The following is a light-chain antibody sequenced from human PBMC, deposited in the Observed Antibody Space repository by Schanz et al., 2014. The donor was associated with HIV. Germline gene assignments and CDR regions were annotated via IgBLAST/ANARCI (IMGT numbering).Light chain of an antibody. CDR1: SSDVGGYNY. V-gene: IGLV2-14*01. CDR2: DVS. J-gene: IGLJ2*01. Sequence: QSALTQPASVSGSPGQSISISCTGTSSDVGGYNYVSWYQQHPGKAPKLMIYDVSNRPSGVSDRFSGSKSGNTASLTVSGLQAEDEADYYCCSYAGSHTLKFGGGTKLTVL. CDR3: CSYAGSHTLK.